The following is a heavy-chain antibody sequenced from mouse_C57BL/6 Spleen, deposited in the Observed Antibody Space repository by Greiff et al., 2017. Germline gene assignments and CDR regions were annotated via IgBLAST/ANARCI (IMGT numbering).Heavy chain of an antibody. D-gene: IGHD1-1*01. CDR2: IYPGSGST. CDR3: ARGPLYYYGSSYYFDY. V-gene: IGHV1-55*01. J-gene: IGHJ2*01. Sequence: VQLQQPGAELVKPGASVKMSCKASGYTFTSYWITWVKQRPGQGLEWIGDIYPGSGSTNYNEKFKSKATLTVDTSSSTAYMQLSSLTSEDSAVYYCARGPLYYYGSSYYFDYWGQGTTLTVSS. CDR1: GYTFTSYW.